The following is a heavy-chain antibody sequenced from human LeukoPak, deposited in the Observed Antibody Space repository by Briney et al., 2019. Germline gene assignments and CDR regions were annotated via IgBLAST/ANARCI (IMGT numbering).Heavy chain of an antibody. V-gene: IGHV3-15*01. D-gene: IGHD5-18*01. CDR1: GFTFSNAW. J-gene: IGHJ4*02. Sequence: GGSLRLSCAASGFTFSNAWMSWVRQAPGKGLEWVGRIKSKTDGGTTDYAAPVKGRFTISRDDSKNTLYLQMNSLKTEDTAVYYCTTGADVDTAMVTYFDYWGRGTLVTVSS. CDR2: IKSKTDGGTT. CDR3: TTGADVDTAMVTYFDY.